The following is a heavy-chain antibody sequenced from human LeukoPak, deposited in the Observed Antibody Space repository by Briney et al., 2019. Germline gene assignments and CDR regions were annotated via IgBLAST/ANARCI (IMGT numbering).Heavy chain of an antibody. CDR1: GLTFSSFA. V-gene: IGHV3-23*01. Sequence: GGSLRLSCAGSGLTFSSFAMSWVRQAPGKGLEWVSGISGGGDRTYHADSVKGRFTISRDNFKNTLYLQMNSLRAEDTAVYYCAKDTFSSGGYFDYWGQGTLVTVSS. CDR3: AKDTFSSGGYFDY. D-gene: IGHD3-10*01. J-gene: IGHJ4*02. CDR2: ISGGGDRT.